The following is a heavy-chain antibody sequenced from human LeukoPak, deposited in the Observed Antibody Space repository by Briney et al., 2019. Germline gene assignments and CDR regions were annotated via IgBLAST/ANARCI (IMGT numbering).Heavy chain of an antibody. CDR2: ISSGGSNV. D-gene: IGHD7-27*01. CDR3: ARDKWGRGSYYFDY. CDR1: GFTFSNFE. J-gene: IGHJ4*02. V-gene: IGHV3-48*03. Sequence: GGSLRLSCEVSGFTFSNFEMNWVRQAPGKGLEWISYISSGGSNVYYADSVKGRFTISRDNAQNSLFLELNSLRAEDTGIYYCARDKWGRGSYYFDYWGQGTRVTVSS.